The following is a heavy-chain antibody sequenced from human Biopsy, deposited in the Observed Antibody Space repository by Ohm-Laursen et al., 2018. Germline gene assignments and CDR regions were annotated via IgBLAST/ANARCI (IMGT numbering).Heavy chain of an antibody. D-gene: IGHD1-1*01. Sequence: GASVKVSCKASGYTFSSYGINWVRQAPGQGLEWLGWISTYNGNTIYAQNLQGRVTMTADTSTSTAYMEVTSLRSDDTAVYYCARAKLEPVYYYYGMDVWGQGTTVTVSS. CDR3: ARAKLEPVYYYYGMDV. CDR1: GYTFSSYG. CDR2: ISTYNGNT. V-gene: IGHV1-18*01. J-gene: IGHJ6*02.